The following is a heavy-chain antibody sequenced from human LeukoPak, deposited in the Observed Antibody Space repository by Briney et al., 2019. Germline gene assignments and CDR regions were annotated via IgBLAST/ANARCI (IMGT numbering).Heavy chain of an antibody. J-gene: IGHJ4*02. V-gene: IGHV3-23*01. CDR2: ISGSGGST. CDR1: GFTFSSYA. CDR3: AKDRGYCGGDCYSGEGWSR. D-gene: IGHD2-21*02. Sequence: PGRSLRLSCAASGFTFSSYAMHWVRQAPGKGLEWVSSISGSGGSTYYADSVKGRFTISRDNSKNTLYLQLSSLRAEDTGVYYCAKDRGYCGGDCYSGEGWSRWGQGTLVTVSS.